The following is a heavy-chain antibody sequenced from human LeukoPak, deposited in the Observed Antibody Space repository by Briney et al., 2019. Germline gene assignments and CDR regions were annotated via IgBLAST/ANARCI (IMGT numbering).Heavy chain of an antibody. D-gene: IGHD1-26*01. CDR1: GGTFSSYA. CDR2: IIAIFGIA. Sequence: GSSVKVSCKASGGTFSSYAISWVRQAPGQGLEWMGRIIAIFGIANYAQKFQGRVTITADKSTSTAYMELSSLRSEDTAVYYCASGTKSVDYWGQGPLVTVSS. V-gene: IGHV1-69*04. J-gene: IGHJ4*02. CDR3: ASGTKSVDY.